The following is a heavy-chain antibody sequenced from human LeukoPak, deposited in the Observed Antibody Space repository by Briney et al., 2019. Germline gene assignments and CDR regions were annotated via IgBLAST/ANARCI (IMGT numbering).Heavy chain of an antibody. Sequence: SETLSLTCTVSGGSISSYYWSWLRQPPGKGLEWIGYIYYSGSTNYNPSLKSRVTISVDTSKNQFSLKLSSVTAADTAVYYCARVMASEIQLWSYYYYMDVWGKGTTVTVSS. CDR3: ARVMASEIQLWSYYYYMDV. D-gene: IGHD5-18*01. J-gene: IGHJ6*03. CDR1: GGSISSYY. V-gene: IGHV4-59*01. CDR2: IYYSGST.